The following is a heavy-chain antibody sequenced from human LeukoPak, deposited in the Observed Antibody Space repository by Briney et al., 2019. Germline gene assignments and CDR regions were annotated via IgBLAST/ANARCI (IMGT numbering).Heavy chain of an antibody. CDR1: GFTLSSYW. CDR3: ARDQRGPYCSSTSCYYYYYGMDV. D-gene: IGHD2-2*01. CDR2: NKEDGTDK. J-gene: IGHJ6*02. Sequence: GGSLRLSCAASGFTLSSYWMTWIRQAPGKGLEWLAMNKEDGTDKHYVDSVKGRFTISRDNTKNSLFLQLNSLRVEDTAVYYCARDQRGPYCSSTSCYYYYYGMDVWGQGTTVTVSS. V-gene: IGHV3-7*01.